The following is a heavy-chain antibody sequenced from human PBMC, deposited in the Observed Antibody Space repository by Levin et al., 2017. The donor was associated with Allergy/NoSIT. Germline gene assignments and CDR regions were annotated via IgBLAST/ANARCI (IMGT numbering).Heavy chain of an antibody. Sequence: GGSLRLSCKASGGTFSSYTISWVRQAPGQGLEWMGRIIPILGIANYAQKFQGRVTITADKSTSTAYMELSSLRSEDTAVYYCARGSDDIVVVPAAMSNEYYFDYWGQGTLVTVSS. V-gene: IGHV1-69*02. CDR3: ARGSDDIVVVPAAMSNEYYFDY. J-gene: IGHJ4*02. D-gene: IGHD2-2*01. CDR2: IIPILGIA. CDR1: GGTFSSYT.